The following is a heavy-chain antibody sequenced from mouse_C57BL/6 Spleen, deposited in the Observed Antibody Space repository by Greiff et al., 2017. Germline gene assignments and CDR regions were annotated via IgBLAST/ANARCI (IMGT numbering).Heavy chain of an antibody. D-gene: IGHD2-4*01. J-gene: IGHJ2*01. CDR2: IRNKANGYTT. CDR1: GFTFTDYY. Sequence: EVKLVESGGGLVQPGGSLSLSCAASGFTFTDYYMSWVRQPPGKALEWLGFIRNKANGYTTEYSASVKGRFTISRDNSQSILYLQMNALRAEDSATYYCSRSYYDYDGRGYYFDYWGQGTTLTVSS. CDR3: SRSYYDYDGRGYYFDY. V-gene: IGHV7-3*01.